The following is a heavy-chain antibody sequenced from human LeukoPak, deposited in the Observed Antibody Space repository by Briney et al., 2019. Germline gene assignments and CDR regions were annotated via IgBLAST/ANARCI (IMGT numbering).Heavy chain of an antibody. CDR1: GYTFTGYY. CDR2: INPNSGDT. V-gene: IGHV1-2*02. Sequence: ASVKVSCKASGYTFTGYYLHWVRQAPGQGLEWMGWINPNSGDTDYAQNFQGRVTMTRDTSISTAYLDLSRLRSDDTAVYYCATTTDIVVVPTEPAFDIWGQGTMVTVSS. J-gene: IGHJ3*02. CDR3: ATTTDIVVVPTEPAFDI. D-gene: IGHD2-2*01.